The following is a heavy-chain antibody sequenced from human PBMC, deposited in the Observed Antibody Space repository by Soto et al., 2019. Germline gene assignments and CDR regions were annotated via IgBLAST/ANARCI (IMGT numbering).Heavy chain of an antibody. J-gene: IGHJ4*02. CDR1: GFTFSSYG. CDR2: ISYDGSNE. CDR3: AKRVYSGAGSYYLGCDF. D-gene: IGHD3-10*01. Sequence: QVQLVESGGGGVQPGRSLRLSCAASGFTFSSYGMHWVRQAPGKGLEWVAVISYDGSNEYYGDSVKGRFTISRDNSKNKLYLKMNGRRAGDTVGYYWAKRVYSGAGSYYLGCDFWGQGTGVTASS. V-gene: IGHV3-30*18.